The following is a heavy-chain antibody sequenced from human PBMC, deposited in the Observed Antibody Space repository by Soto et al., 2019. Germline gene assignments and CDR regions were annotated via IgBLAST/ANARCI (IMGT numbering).Heavy chain of an antibody. J-gene: IGHJ3*02. CDR3: ARVGATEAFDN. CDR1: GGSISSAGYY. CDR2: IYYSGST. D-gene: IGHD3-16*01. Sequence: QVQLQESGPGLVKPSQTLSLTCTVSGGSISSAGYYWSWIRQHPGKGLEWIGYIYYSGSTYYNPSLKSRVTISVNTSKTQSSLKLSSVTAADTAVNYGARVGATEAFDNWGQGKMGTVSS. V-gene: IGHV4-31*03.